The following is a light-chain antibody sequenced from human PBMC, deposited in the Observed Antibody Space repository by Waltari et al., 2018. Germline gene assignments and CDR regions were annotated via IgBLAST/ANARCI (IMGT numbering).Light chain of an antibody. V-gene: IGKV1-5*03. Sequence: DIQMTQSPSLLSASVGDSVTITCRASQSIGRWLAWYQQKPGQAPKMLIYKSSNLDSGVPSRFSGRGSGTEFTLTISSLQPDDFATYYCQEYSTSSLSFAGGTKVDI. CDR3: QEYSTSSLS. CDR1: QSIGRW. J-gene: IGKJ4*01. CDR2: KSS.